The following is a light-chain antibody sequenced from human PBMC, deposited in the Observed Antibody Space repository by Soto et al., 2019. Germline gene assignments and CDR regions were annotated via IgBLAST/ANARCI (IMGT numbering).Light chain of an antibody. J-gene: IGLJ2*01. CDR2: EVI. Sequence: QSALTQPASVSGSPGQSITISCTGSSSDVGTYNLVSWYQHHPGKAPKLMISEVIKRPSGVSNRFSGSKSGNTASLTISGLQAEDGADYYCCSYAGSSIFVFGGGTKLTVL. V-gene: IGLV2-23*02. CDR1: SSDVGTYNL. CDR3: CSYAGSSIFV.